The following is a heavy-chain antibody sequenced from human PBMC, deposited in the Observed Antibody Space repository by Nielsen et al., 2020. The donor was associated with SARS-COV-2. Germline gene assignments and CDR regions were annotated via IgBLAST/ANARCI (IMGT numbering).Heavy chain of an antibody. J-gene: IGHJ4*02. CDR3: ARNIAAAGPAFDY. CDR1: GYSFTSYW. Sequence: GGSLRLSCKGSGYSFTSYWIGWVRQMPGKGLEWMGIIYPGDSDTRYSPSFQGQVTISADKSISTAYLQWSSLKASDTAMYYCARNIAAAGPAFDYWGQGTLVTVSS. V-gene: IGHV5-51*01. D-gene: IGHD6-13*01. CDR2: IYPGDSDT.